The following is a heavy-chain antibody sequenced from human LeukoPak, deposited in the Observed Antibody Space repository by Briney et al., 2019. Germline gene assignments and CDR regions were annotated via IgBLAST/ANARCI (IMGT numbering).Heavy chain of an antibody. V-gene: IGHV4-4*07. J-gene: IGHJ6*03. CDR1: GGSISSYY. CDR3: ARGGLTIFGVVNYMDV. D-gene: IGHD3-3*01. CDR2: IYTSGST. Sequence: SETLSLTCTVSGGSISSYYWSWIRQPAGKGLEWIGRIYTSGSTNYNPSLKSRVTMSVDTSKNQFSLKLSSVTAADTAVYYCARGGLTIFGVVNYMDVWGKGTTVTVSS.